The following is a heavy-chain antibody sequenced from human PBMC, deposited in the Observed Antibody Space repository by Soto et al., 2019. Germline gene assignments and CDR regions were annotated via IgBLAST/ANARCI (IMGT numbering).Heavy chain of an antibody. CDR1: GGSISSYY. CDR2: IYYSGST. V-gene: IGHV4-59*01. Sequence: PSETLSLTCTVCGGSISSYYWSWIRQPPGKGLEWIGYIYYSGSTNYNPSLKSRVTISVDTSKNQFSLKLSSVTAADTAVYYCARGRGVRFLEWLTTYNWFDPCGQGTLVTVSS. D-gene: IGHD3-3*01. J-gene: IGHJ5*02. CDR3: ARGRGVRFLEWLTTYNWFDP.